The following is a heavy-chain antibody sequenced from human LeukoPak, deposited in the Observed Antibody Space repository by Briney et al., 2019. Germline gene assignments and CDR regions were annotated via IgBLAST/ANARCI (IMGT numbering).Heavy chain of an antibody. V-gene: IGHV1-69*13. Sequence: GASVKVSCKASGGTFSSYAISWVRQAPGQGLEWMGGIIPIFGTANDAQKFQGRVTITADESTSTAYMELSSLRSEDTAVYYCARGNSGSYYYFDYWGQGTLVTVSS. CDR3: ARGNSGSYYYFDY. CDR1: GGTFSSYA. D-gene: IGHD1-26*01. J-gene: IGHJ4*02. CDR2: IIPIFGTA.